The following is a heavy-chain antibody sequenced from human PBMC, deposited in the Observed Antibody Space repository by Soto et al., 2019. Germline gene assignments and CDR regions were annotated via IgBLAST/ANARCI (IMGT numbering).Heavy chain of an antibody. CDR2: IYNSGGS. CDR3: VGTGTTDDY. J-gene: IGHJ4*02. Sequence: SETLSLTCRVSCASVRSGDYYWSCIRQAPGKGLEWIGYIYNSGGSYYNPSLKGRLTISIDTSKNQFSLKLNSVTAADTAIYYCVGTGTTDDYWGRGTMVTVSS. D-gene: IGHD4-17*01. V-gene: IGHV4-30-4*01. CDR1: CASVRSGDYY.